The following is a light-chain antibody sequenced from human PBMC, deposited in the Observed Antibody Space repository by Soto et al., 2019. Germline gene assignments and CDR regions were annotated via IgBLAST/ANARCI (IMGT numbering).Light chain of an antibody. Sequence: ENVLTQSPDTLSLSPGERAALSCRASQSVRRSSLAWYQQKRGQPPRVLIYDASSRAPGIPDRFSGSGSGTDFTLTISRLQPEDFAVYYCQQYGDSSITFGQGTRLEIK. CDR3: QQYGDSSIT. CDR1: QSVRRSS. J-gene: IGKJ5*01. V-gene: IGKV3-20*01. CDR2: DAS.